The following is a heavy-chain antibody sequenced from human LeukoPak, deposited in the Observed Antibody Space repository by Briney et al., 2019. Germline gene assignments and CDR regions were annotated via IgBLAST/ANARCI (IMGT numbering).Heavy chain of an antibody. V-gene: IGHV1-69*13. CDR2: IIPIFGTA. CDR1: GGTFSSYA. CDR3: AIEVVVPAAITGFDP. D-gene: IGHD2-2*02. J-gene: IGHJ5*02. Sequence: VASVKVSCKASGGTFSSYAISWVRQAPGQGLEWXGGIIPIFGTANYAQKFQGRVTITADESTSTAYMELSSLRPEDTAVYYCAIEVVVPAAITGFDPWGQGTLVTVSS.